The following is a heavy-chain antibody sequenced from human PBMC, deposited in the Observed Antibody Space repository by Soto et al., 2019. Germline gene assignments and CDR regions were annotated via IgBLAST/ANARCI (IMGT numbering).Heavy chain of an antibody. D-gene: IGHD6-19*01. CDR2: ISYDGSNK. J-gene: IGHJ4*02. Sequence: QVQLVESGGGVVQSGRSLRLSCAASGFTFSSYGMHWVRQAPGKGLEWVAVISYDGSNKYYADSVKGRFTISRDNSKNTLYLQMNSLRAEDTAVYYCAKDPRFGGWSEDYWGQGTLVTVSS. CDR3: AKDPRFGGWSEDY. CDR1: GFTFSSYG. V-gene: IGHV3-30*18.